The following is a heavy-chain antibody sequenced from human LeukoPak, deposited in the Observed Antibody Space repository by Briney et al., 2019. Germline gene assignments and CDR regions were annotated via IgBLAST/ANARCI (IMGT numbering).Heavy chain of an antibody. CDR1: GFTFSSYA. V-gene: IGHV3-23*01. D-gene: IGHD5-18*01. CDR3: ARDLYSYGNPPL. Sequence: GGSLRLSCAASGFTFSSYAMSWVRQAPGKGLEWVSTISGTGGSTYYADSVKGRFTISRDNSKNMLYLQMNSLRAEDTAVYYCARDLYSYGNPPLWGQGTLVTVSS. J-gene: IGHJ4*02. CDR2: ISGTGGST.